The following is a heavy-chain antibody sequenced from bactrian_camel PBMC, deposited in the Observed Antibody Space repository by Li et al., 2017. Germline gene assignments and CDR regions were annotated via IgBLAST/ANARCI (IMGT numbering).Heavy chain of an antibody. V-gene: IGHV3S10*01. CDR1: GITYRTYY. D-gene: IGHD4*01. Sequence: VQLVESGGGSVQAGGSLRLSCAASGITYRTYYMAWFRQVSGKEREEVAGIDSQHNTQYRNSVKGRFTISKDSGKNTVYLQMNNLKPEDTTMYFCAADRDYTPIGELCPLRRLDYNYWARGPRSPSP. CDR2: IDSQHNT. J-gene: IGHJ4*01.